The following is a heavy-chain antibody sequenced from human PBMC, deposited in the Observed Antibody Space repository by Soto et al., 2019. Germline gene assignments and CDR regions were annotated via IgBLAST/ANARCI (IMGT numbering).Heavy chain of an antibody. CDR1: RGSVSSATYY. CDR2: IYYSGST. J-gene: IGHJ6*02. V-gene: IGHV4-61*01. D-gene: IGHD6-13*01. Sequence: PSETLSLTCSVSRGSVSSATYYWNWMRHPPGKPLEWIGYIYYSGSTNYNPSLKSRVTISLDTSNDRFSLRLSSVTAADTAVYYCASPQQVIAAAGTEGYYYYYGMDVWGQGTTVTVSS. CDR3: ASPQQVIAAAGTEGYYYYYGMDV.